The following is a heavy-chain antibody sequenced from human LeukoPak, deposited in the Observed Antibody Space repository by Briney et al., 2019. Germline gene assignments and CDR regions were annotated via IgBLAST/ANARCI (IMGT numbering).Heavy chain of an antibody. CDR2: ISWDGGST. J-gene: IGHJ4*02. D-gene: IGHD3-16*01. CDR3: AKDGGTEPDY. Sequence: GGSLRLSCAASGFTFDDYAMHWVRQAPGKGLEWVSLISWDGGSTYYADSVKGRFTISRDNSKNSLYLQMNSLRAEDTALYYCAKDGGTEPDYWGQGTLVTVSS. CDR1: GFTFDDYA. V-gene: IGHV3-43D*03.